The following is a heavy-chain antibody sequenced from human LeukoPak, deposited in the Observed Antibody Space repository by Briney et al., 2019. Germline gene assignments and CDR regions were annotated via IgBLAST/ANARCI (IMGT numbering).Heavy chain of an antibody. CDR1: GGSFSGYY. V-gene: IGHV4-34*01. CDR3: ARGLIGSSWYEARLGY. Sequence: SETLSLTCAVYGGSFSGYYWSWIRQPPGKGLEWIGEINHSGSTNYNPSLKSRVTISVDTSKNQFSLKLSSVTAADTAVYYCARGLIGSSWYEARLGYWGQGTLVTVSS. D-gene: IGHD6-13*01. J-gene: IGHJ4*02. CDR2: INHSGST.